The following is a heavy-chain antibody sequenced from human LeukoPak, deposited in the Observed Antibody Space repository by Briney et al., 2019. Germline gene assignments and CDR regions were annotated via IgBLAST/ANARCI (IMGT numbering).Heavy chain of an antibody. D-gene: IGHD6-19*01. CDR2: IYYSGST. CDR1: GGSISSYY. CDR3: ARGWRYSSGWYPPVAFDI. Sequence: SETLSLTCTVSGGSISSYYWSWIRQPPGKGLEWIGYIYYSGSTNYNPSLKSRVTIAVDTSKNLFSLKLSSVTAADAAVYYCARGWRYSSGWYPPVAFDIWGQGTLVTVSS. V-gene: IGHV4-59*12. J-gene: IGHJ3*02.